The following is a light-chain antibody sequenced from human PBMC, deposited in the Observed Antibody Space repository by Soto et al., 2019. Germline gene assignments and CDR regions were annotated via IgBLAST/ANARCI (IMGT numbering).Light chain of an antibody. Sequence: EVVLTQSPATLSLSPGERATLSCTASQSISTYLTWYQHKPGQALRLLIYDASRRAPGIPARFSGSGSGTDFTLTISSLEPEDFAVYYCQQRRNWPPLTFGGGTKVEIK. CDR1: QSISTY. J-gene: IGKJ4*01. V-gene: IGKV3-11*01. CDR3: QQRRNWPPLT. CDR2: DAS.